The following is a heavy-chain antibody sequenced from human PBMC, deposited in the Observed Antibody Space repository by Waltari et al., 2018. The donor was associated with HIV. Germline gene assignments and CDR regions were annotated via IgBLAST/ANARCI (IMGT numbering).Heavy chain of an antibody. CDR2: VDRGGSP. J-gene: IGHJ4*02. D-gene: IGHD2-2*01. CDR3: ARALTRGLWDS. V-gene: IGHV3-53*01. CDR1: GFSVSDNY. Sequence: VQLVESGGGLIQPGGSLSLSCSASGFSVSDNYMSWVRQAPGKRPEWVCVVDRGGSPDYADSGRGRFTTSRDESKNMLYLQMNSLRAEDTAVYYCARALTRGLWDSWGQGTLVSVSS.